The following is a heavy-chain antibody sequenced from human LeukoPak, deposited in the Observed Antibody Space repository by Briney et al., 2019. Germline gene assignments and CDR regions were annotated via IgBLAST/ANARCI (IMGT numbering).Heavy chain of an antibody. CDR1: GFTFSSYG. D-gene: IGHD4-17*01. CDR2: MSNSGENT. J-gene: IGHJ4*02. CDR3: AKGGASVTRYVDY. V-gene: IGHV3-30*18. Sequence: GGSLRLSCAASGFTFSSYGMSWVRQTPGKGLEWVGIMSNSGENTFYGEAVKGRFTISRDNSQNTLYLQMNSLRPEDTAVYYCAKGGASVTRYVDYWGQGTLVTVSS.